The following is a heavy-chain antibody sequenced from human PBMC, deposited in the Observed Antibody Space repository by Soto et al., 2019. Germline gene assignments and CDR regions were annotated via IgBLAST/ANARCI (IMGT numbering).Heavy chain of an antibody. CDR3: ARGNGDYGRLDY. D-gene: IGHD4-17*01. CDR1: GYTFTSYD. J-gene: IGHJ4*02. V-gene: IGHV1-8*01. Sequence: QVQLVQSGAEVKKPGASVKVSCKASGYTFTSYDINWVRQATGQGLEWMGWMNPNSGNTDYAQKFRGRVTMTRDTPIRTAYMELSGLTSEDTAGDFCARGNGDYGRLDYWGRGTLVTVSS. CDR2: MNPNSGNT.